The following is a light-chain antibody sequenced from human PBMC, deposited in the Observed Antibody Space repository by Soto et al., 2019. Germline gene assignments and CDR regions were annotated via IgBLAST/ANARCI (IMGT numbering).Light chain of an antibody. CDR1: QSLLYGAGYMY. CDR2: LGS. Sequence: DVVMTQSPLSLPVTPGEPASISCRSSQSLLYGAGYMYVDWYRQKPRQPPHLLIFLGSNRASGVPERCSGRVQDPHCTLKISTVETEDVAMYYSMQTLLTPYTFGEGTKLEIK. CDR3: MQTLLTPYT. J-gene: IGKJ2*01. V-gene: IGKV2-28*01.